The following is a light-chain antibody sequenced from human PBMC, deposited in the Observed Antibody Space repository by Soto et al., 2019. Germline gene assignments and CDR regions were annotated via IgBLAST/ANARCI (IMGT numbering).Light chain of an antibody. V-gene: IGKV1-9*01. CDR3: LHLNSYSPDT. Sequence: DIQLTQSPSFLSASVGDRVTITCRASQGISSYLAWYQQKPGTAPKLLIFAASTLQNGVPSRFSGSGSGTEFTLTISSLQPEAFATYYCLHLNSYSPDTFGPGTKVDIK. CDR2: AAS. J-gene: IGKJ3*01. CDR1: QGISSY.